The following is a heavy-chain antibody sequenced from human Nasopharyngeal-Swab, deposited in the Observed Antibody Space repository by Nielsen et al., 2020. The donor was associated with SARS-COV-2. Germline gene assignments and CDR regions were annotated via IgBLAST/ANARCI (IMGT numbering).Heavy chain of an antibody. CDR2: ISYSGST. J-gene: IGHJ1*01. V-gene: IGHV4-39*07. Sequence: WIRQPPGKGLEWIGSISYSGSTYYNPSLKSRVTISVDTSKNQFSLKLSSVTAADTAVYYCARAEIAVADAEYFQHWGQGTLVTVSS. CDR3: ARAEIAVADAEYFQH. D-gene: IGHD6-19*01.